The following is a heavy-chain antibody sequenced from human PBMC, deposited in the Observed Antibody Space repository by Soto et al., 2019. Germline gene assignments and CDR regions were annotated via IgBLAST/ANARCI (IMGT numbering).Heavy chain of an antibody. Sequence: QVQLVESGGGVVQPGGSLRLSCAASGFTFRQYGMHWVRQAPGKGLEWVGVIFYDESKEYYADSVRGRFTISRDNSNNKLYLQMNNLRVADTALYYCVRDAAARDGRGGMDVW. D-gene: IGHD6-6*01. CDR2: IFYDESKE. J-gene: IGHJ6*01. CDR3: VRDAAARDGRGGMDV. V-gene: IGHV3-33*01. CDR1: GFTFRQYG.